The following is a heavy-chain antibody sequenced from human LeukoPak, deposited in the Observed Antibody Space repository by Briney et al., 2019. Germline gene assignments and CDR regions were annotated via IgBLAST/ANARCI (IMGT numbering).Heavy chain of an antibody. J-gene: IGHJ4*02. D-gene: IGHD6-13*01. Sequence: ASVTVSCKVSGYTLTELSMHWVRQAPGKGLEWMGGFDPEDGETIYAQKFQGRVTMTEDTSTDTAYMELSSLRSEDTAVYYCATDSGYSSSWLDYWGQGTLVTVSS. V-gene: IGHV1-24*01. CDR2: FDPEDGET. CDR3: ATDSGYSSSWLDY. CDR1: GYTLTELS.